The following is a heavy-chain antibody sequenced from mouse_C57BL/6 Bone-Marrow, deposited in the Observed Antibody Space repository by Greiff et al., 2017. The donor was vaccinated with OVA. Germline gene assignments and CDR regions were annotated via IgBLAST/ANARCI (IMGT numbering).Heavy chain of an antibody. CDR1: GFNIKDDY. CDR2: IDPENGDT. CDR3: TTYRY. V-gene: IGHV14-4*01. Sequence: VQLQQSVAELVRPGASVKLSCTASGFNIKDDYMHWVKQRPEQGLEWIGWIDPENGDTEYASKFQGKATIIVDTSSKTAYLQLSSLTSEDTAVYYCTTYRYWGQGTTLTVSS. J-gene: IGHJ2*01.